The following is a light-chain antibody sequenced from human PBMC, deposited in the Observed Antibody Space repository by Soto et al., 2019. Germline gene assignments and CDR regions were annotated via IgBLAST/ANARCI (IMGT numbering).Light chain of an antibody. CDR3: QSYDSSLSAWV. CDR2: GNS. Sequence: QSVLTQSPSVSGAPGQRVTISCTGSGSNIGAGFDVHWYQQLPRTAPKLLIYGNSNRPSGVPDRFSGSKSGTSASLAITGLQAEDEADYYCQSYDSSLSAWVFGGGTKVTVL. J-gene: IGLJ3*02. CDR1: GSNIGAGFD. V-gene: IGLV1-40*01.